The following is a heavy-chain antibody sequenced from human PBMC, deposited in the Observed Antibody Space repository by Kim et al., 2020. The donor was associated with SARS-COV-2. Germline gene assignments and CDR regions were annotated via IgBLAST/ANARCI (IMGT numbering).Heavy chain of an antibody. Sequence: GGSLRLSCAASSFTLGHFAMNWVRQAPGKGLEWVSSISDSGDTTSYADSAKGRFTISRDNAKNNLFLQMNSLRSEDTAMYNCARDLNLGFDSWGQGTLVTVSA. CDR3: ARDLNLGFDS. D-gene: IGHD7-27*01. CDR1: SFTLGHFA. V-gene: IGHV3-23*01. J-gene: IGHJ4*02. CDR2: ISDSGDTT.